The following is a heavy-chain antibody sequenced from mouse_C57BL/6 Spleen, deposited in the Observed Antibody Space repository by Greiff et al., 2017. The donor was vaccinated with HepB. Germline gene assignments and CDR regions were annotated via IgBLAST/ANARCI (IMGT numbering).Heavy chain of an antibody. CDR3: ARPIYYGSSPDY. V-gene: IGHV5-17*01. J-gene: IGHJ2*01. CDR1: GFTFSDYG. CDR2: ISSGSSTI. D-gene: IGHD1-1*01. Sequence: DVMLVESGGGLVKPGGSLKLSCAASGFTFSDYGMHWVRQAPEKGLEWVAYISSGSSTIYYADTVKGRFTISRENAKNTLFLQMTSLRSEDTAMYYCARPIYYGSSPDYWGQGTTLTVSS.